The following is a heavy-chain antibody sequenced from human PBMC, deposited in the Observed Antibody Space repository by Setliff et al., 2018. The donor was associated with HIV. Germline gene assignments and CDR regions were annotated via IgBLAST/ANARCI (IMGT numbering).Heavy chain of an antibody. CDR2: IYFTGSS. D-gene: IGHD3-9*01. J-gene: IGHJ4*02. Sequence: LSLTCTVSGGSISTYYWSWIRQPPGKGLEWIGSIYFTGSSDNNPSLKSRVTISVDTSKNQFSLKLSSVTAADTAVYYCARGDILTGYYLGTPFDYWGQGTLVTVSS. V-gene: IGHV4-59*01. CDR1: GGSISTYY. CDR3: ARGDILTGYYLGTPFDY.